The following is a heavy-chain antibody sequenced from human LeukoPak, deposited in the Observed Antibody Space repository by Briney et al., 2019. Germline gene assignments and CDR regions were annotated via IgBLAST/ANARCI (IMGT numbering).Heavy chain of an antibody. CDR1: GFSFSSYA. J-gene: IGHJ4*02. CDR2: IGGSGGST. V-gene: IGHV3-23*01. CDR3: AKDFGNCINGVCYGTPFDY. Sequence: PGGSLRLSCAASGFSFSSYAMSWVRQAAGKGLEWVSGIGGSGGSTYYADSVKGRFTISRDNSTNTLYLQMNSLRAEDTAVYYCAKDFGNCINGVCYGTPFDYWGQGTLVTVSS. D-gene: IGHD2-8*01.